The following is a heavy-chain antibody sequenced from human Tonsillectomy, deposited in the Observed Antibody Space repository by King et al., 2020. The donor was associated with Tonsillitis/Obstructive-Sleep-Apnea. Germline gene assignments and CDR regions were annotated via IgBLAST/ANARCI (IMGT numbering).Heavy chain of an antibody. CDR2: IYYSGST. CDR3: ARGTTVIWPGAFDI. Sequence: QLQESGPGLVKPSETLSLTCTVSGGSISSYYWSWLRQPPGKGLEWLGYIYYSGSTNYNPTLKSRVTISVDTSKNQFSLKLSSVTAADTAVYYCARGTTVIWPGAFDIWGQGTMVTVSS. V-gene: IGHV4-59*01. J-gene: IGHJ3*02. CDR1: GGSISSYY. D-gene: IGHD4-17*01.